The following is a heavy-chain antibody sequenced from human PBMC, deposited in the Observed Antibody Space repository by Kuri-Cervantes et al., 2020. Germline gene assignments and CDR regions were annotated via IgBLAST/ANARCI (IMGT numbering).Heavy chain of an antibody. Sequence: SETLSLTCTVSGGSISSSSYYWGWIRQPPGKGLEWIGSIYYSGSTYYNPSLKSRVTISVDTSKNQFSLKLSSVTAADTAVYYCARQGELWLPVPLYFDYWGQGTLVTVSS. CDR2: IYYSGST. J-gene: IGHJ4*02. V-gene: IGHV4-39*01. D-gene: IGHD5-18*01. CDR1: GGSISSSSYY. CDR3: ARQGELWLPVPLYFDY.